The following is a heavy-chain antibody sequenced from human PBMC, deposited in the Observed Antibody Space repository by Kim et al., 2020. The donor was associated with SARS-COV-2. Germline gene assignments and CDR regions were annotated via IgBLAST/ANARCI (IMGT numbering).Heavy chain of an antibody. Sequence: SETLSLTCTVSGGSISSYYWSWIRQPPGKGLEWIGYIYYSGSTNYNPSLKSRVTISVDTSKNQFSLKLSSVTAADTAVYYCARGPEGDNWFDPWGQGTLV. CDR1: GGSISSYY. CDR3: ARGPEGDNWFDP. V-gene: IGHV4-59*01. CDR2: IYYSGST. J-gene: IGHJ5*02.